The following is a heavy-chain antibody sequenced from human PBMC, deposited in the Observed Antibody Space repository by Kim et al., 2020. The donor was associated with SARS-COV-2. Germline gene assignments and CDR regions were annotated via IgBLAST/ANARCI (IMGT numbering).Heavy chain of an antibody. J-gene: IGHJ4*02. Sequence: SVKGRFTISRDNSKNTLYLQMGSLRAEDMAVYYCARDPLGEMATTYYFDYWGQGTLVTVSS. V-gene: IGHV3-64*01. D-gene: IGHD3-16*01. CDR3: ARDPLGEMATTYYFDY.